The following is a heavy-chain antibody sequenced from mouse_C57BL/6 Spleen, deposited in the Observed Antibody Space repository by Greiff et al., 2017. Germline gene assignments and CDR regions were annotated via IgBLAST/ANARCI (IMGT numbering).Heavy chain of an antibody. CDR3: ARSNWEDDY. CDR2: IDPSDSYT. Sequence: VKLQQPGAELVRPGTSVKLSCKASGYTFTSYWMHWVKQRPGQGLEWIGVIDPSDSYTNYNQKFKGKATLTVDTSSSTAYMQLISLTSEDSAVYYCARSNWEDDYWGQGTTLTVSS. CDR1: GYTFTSYW. V-gene: IGHV1-59*01. D-gene: IGHD4-1*01. J-gene: IGHJ2*01.